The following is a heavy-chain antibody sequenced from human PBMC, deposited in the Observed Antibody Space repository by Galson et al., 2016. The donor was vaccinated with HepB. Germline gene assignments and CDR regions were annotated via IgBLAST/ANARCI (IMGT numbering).Heavy chain of an antibody. CDR3: TRGSQPPQWQLGGYFDY. J-gene: IGHJ4*02. Sequence: SLRLSCAAFSDSYMSWIRQAPGKGLEWVASISSSGTYTKYADSVKGRCTIPRDNAKNSLYLQINSLRVEDTAVYYCTRGSQPPQWQLGGYFDYWGQGTLVTVSS. D-gene: IGHD1-26*01. CDR1: SDSY. CDR2: ISSSGTYT. V-gene: IGHV3-11*06.